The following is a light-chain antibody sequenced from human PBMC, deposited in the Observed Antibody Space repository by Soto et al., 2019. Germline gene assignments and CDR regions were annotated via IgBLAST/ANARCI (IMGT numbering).Light chain of an antibody. V-gene: IGLV2-23*01. CDR2: EGN. Sequence: QSALTQPASVSGSPGQSITVSCTGTSSDVGSSVLVSWYQQHPGKAPKLIIYEGNKRPSGISNRFSGSKSGNTASLMISGLQTDDEAVYYCCSYVRCTTYVFGTGTLVTV. J-gene: IGLJ1*01. CDR3: CSYVRCTTYV. CDR1: SSDVGSSVL.